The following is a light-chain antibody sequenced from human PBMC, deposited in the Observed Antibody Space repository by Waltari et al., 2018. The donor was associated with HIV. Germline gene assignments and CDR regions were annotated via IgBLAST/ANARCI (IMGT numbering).Light chain of an antibody. V-gene: IGKV3-20*01. CDR3: QQYDGSWT. Sequence: GTLSLSPGERATLSCRASRSVSASFLAWYQHKPGQAPRLLIYSASSRATGIPDRFSGSGSGTDFTLTISRLEPEDFAVYYCQQYDGSWTFAQGTKVEIK. CDR1: RSVSASF. J-gene: IGKJ1*01. CDR2: SAS.